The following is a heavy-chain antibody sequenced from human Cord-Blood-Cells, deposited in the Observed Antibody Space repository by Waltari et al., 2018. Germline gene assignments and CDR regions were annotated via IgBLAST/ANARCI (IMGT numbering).Heavy chain of an antibody. CDR3: ARGELTVTTGNSVDP. V-gene: IGHV4-34*01. CDR2: INHTGST. CDR1: GGSFSGYY. D-gene: IGHD1-7*01. J-gene: IGHJ5*02. Sequence: QVRLQQWGAGLLKPSATLSLTCAAYGGSFSGYYWSCIRQPPGKGLEWIGEINHTGSTKYNPTLKSPVTISRHTSKGRSYLSLGSVAAAETAVYYCARGELTVTTGNSVDPWGQGTLVTVSS.